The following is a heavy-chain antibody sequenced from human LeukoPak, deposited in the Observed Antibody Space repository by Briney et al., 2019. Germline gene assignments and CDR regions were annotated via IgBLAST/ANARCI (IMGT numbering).Heavy chain of an antibody. CDR1: GGSFSGYY. CDR3: ARRITMIVVVITPNWSDP. V-gene: IGHV4-34*01. D-gene: IGHD3-22*01. Sequence: SETLSLTCAVYGGSFSGYYWSWIRQPPGKGLEWIGEINHSGSTNYNPSLKSRVTISVDTSKNQFSLKLNSVTAADTAVYYCARRITMIVVVITPNWSDPWGQGTLVTVSS. CDR2: INHSGST. J-gene: IGHJ5*02.